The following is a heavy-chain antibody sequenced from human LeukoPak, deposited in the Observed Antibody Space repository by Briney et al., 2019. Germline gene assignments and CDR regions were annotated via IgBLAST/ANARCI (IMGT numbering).Heavy chain of an antibody. CDR2: MNPNSGNT. V-gene: IGHV1-8*03. J-gene: IGHJ3*02. D-gene: IGHD5-12*01. CDR3: ARVRGGYSGYDDAFDI. Sequence: ASVKVSCKASGYTFTSYDISWVRQATGQGLEWMGWMNPNSGNTGYAQKFQGRATITRNTSISTAYMELSSLRSEDTAVYYCARVRGGYSGYDDAFDIWGQGTMVTVSS. CDR1: GYTFTSYD.